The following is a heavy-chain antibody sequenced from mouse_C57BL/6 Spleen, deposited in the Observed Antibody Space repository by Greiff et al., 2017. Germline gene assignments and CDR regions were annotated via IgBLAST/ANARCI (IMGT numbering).Heavy chain of an antibody. Sequence: QVQLQQSGAELVRPGTSVKMSCKASGYTFTNYWIGWAKQRPGHGLEWIGDIYPGGGYTNYNEKFKGKATLTADKSSSTAYMQFSSLTSEDSAIYYCARRGYGYLYYFDYWGQGTTLTVSS. V-gene: IGHV1-63*01. CDR2: IYPGGGYT. CDR1: GYTFTNYW. D-gene: IGHD2-2*01. J-gene: IGHJ2*01. CDR3: ARRGYGYLYYFDY.